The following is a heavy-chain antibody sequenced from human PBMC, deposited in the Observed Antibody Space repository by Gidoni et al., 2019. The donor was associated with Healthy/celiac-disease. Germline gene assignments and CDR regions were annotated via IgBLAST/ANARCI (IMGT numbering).Heavy chain of an antibody. CDR3: ARPLVAAAGAFDI. Sequence: QLQLPESGPGLVKPSETLSLTCTVSGGSISSSSYYWGWIRQPPGKGLEWIGSIYYSGSTYYNPSLKSRVTISVDTSKNQFSLKLSSVTAADTAVYYCARPLVAAAGAFDIWGQGTMVTVSS. CDR1: GGSISSSSYY. V-gene: IGHV4-39*01. D-gene: IGHD6-13*01. J-gene: IGHJ3*02. CDR2: IYYSGST.